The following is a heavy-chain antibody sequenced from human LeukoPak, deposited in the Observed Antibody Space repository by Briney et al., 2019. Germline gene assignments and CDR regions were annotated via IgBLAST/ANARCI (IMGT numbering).Heavy chain of an antibody. CDR3: AKGNPYYDFWSGYYKRTNSEYYFDY. CDR2: ISGSGGST. CDR1: GFTFSSYA. D-gene: IGHD3-3*01. J-gene: IGHJ4*02. Sequence: GGSLRLSCAASGFTFSSYAMSWVRQAPGKGLEWVSAISGSGGSTFHADSVKGRFTISRDNSKNTLYLQMNSLRAEDTAVYYCAKGNPYYDFWSGYYKRTNSEYYFDYWGQGTLVTVSS. V-gene: IGHV3-23*01.